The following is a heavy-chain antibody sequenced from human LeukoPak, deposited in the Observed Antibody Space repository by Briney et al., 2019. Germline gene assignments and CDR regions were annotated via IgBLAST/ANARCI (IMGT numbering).Heavy chain of an antibody. CDR3: ARGSGFGESRFAP. CDR1: GGSISSYY. Sequence: SETLSLTGTVSGGSISSYYWSWIRQPPGKGLEWIGYIYYSGSTYYNPPSKSRLTISVDTSKTQFSLKLSSVTAPATAGYSCARGSGFGESRFAPWGQGTLVTVSS. J-gene: IGHJ5*02. CDR2: IYYSGST. V-gene: IGHV4-59*12. D-gene: IGHD3-10*01.